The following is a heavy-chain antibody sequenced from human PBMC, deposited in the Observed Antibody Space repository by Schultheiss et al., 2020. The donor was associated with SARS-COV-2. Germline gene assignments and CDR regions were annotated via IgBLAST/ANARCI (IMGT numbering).Heavy chain of an antibody. Sequence: SETLSLTCTVSGGSISSSSYYWNWIRQPPGRGLEWIGEINHSGSTNYSPSLKRRVTISVDTSNNQFSLKLSSVTAADTAVYYCARRLRLGYCSSTSCYNFREFDYWGQGTLVTVSS. CDR2: INHSGST. J-gene: IGHJ4*02. CDR1: GGSISSSSYY. CDR3: ARRLRLGYCSSTSCYNFREFDY. D-gene: IGHD2-2*02. V-gene: IGHV4-39*07.